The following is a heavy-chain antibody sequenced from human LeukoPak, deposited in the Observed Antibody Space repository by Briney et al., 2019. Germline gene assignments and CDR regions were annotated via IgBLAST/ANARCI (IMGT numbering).Heavy chain of an antibody. D-gene: IGHD3-22*01. J-gene: IGHJ4*02. CDR1: GFTFSGFS. CDR3: ARLGGCGYYDY. CDR2: ISSNGGDT. Sequence: PGGSLRVSCAASGFTFSGFSMHWVRQAPGKGLEYVSAISSNGGDTYYANSVKGRFAISRDNSKSALYLQMGSLRAEDMAVYFCARLGGCGYYDYWGQGTLVTVSS. V-gene: IGHV3-64*01.